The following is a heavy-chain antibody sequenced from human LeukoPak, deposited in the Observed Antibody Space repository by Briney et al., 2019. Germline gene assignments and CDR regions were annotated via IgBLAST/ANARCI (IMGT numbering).Heavy chain of an antibody. V-gene: IGHV3-23*01. J-gene: IGHJ3*01. D-gene: IGHD3-22*01. CDR2: ISGSGNRT. CDR3: AKYYYDSGGRGNDAFDV. CDR1: GFTFSSYA. Sequence: PGGSLRLSCAASGFTFSSYAMSWVRQAPGKGLEWVSSISGSGNRTYYADSVKGRFTISRDNSKNTLYLQMSSLRAEDTATFYCAKYYYDSGGRGNDAFDVWGQGTLVTVSS.